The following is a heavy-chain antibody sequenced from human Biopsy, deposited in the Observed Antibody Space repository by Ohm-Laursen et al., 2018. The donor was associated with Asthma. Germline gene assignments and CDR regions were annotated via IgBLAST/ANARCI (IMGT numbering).Heavy chain of an antibody. Sequence: SDTLSLTCAVSGGSISSGGYSWSWIRQPPGKGLEWIGYIYHSGSTYYNPSLKSRVTISVDRSKNQFSLKLISVTAADTAVYYCARVKDGYNFDYWGQGTLVTVSS. V-gene: IGHV4-30-2*01. D-gene: IGHD5-24*01. J-gene: IGHJ4*02. CDR1: GGSISSGGYS. CDR3: ARVKDGYNFDY. CDR2: IYHSGST.